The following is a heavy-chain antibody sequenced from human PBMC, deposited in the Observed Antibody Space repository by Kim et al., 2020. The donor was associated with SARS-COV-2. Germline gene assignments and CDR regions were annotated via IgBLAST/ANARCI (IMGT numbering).Heavy chain of an antibody. D-gene: IGHD2-15*01. Sequence: GGSLRLSCAASGFTFSSYSMNWVRQAPGKGLEWVSSISSSSSYIYYADSVKGRFTITRDNAKNSLYLQMNSQRAEDTAVYYCARVPKACSGGSCHYYFDYWGQGTLVTVSS. CDR1: GFTFSSYS. V-gene: IGHV3-21*01. CDR3: ARVPKACSGGSCHYYFDY. J-gene: IGHJ4*02. CDR2: ISSSSSYI.